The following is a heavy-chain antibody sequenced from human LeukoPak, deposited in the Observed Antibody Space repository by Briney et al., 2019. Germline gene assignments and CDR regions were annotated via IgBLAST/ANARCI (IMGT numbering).Heavy chain of an antibody. J-gene: IGHJ5*02. Sequence: PSETLSLTCTVSGGSISSYYWSWIRRPAGKGLEWIGRIYTSGSTNYNPSLKSRVTMSVDTSKNQFSLKLSSVTAADTAVYYCARDSSSSWYGNWFDPWGQGTLVTVSS. CDR3: ARDSSSSWYGNWFDP. D-gene: IGHD6-13*01. CDR1: GGSISSYY. V-gene: IGHV4-4*07. CDR2: IYTSGST.